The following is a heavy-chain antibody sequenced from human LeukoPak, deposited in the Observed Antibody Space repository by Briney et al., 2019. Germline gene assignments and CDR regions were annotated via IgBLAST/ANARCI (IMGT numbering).Heavy chain of an antibody. D-gene: IGHD3-3*01. J-gene: IGHJ4*02. CDR2: INPNSGGT. V-gene: IGHV1-2*02. CDR1: GYTFTGYY. Sequence: ASVKVSCKASGYTFTGYYMHWVRQAPGQGLEWMGWINPNSGGTNYAQKFQGRVTMTRDTSISTAYMELSRLRSDVTAVYYCARDLERRRYYDFWSGYYTFDYWGQGTLVTVSS. CDR3: ARDLERRRYYDFWSGYYTFDY.